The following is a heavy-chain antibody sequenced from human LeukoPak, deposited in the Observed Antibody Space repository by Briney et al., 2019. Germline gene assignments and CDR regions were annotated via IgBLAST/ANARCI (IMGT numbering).Heavy chain of an antibody. Sequence: PSETLSPTCTVSGASIRNYHWSWIRQPPGKGLEWIAYFYDSGDSNYNPSLKSRLYTAVDTAKNQFSLRLSSVTAADTAVYFCARVRRIWYGKDYYYYMDVWGKGATVTVSS. V-gene: IGHV4-59*01. J-gene: IGHJ6*03. CDR2: FYDSGDS. CDR1: GASIRNYH. D-gene: IGHD3-3*02. CDR3: ARVRRIWYGKDYYYYMDV.